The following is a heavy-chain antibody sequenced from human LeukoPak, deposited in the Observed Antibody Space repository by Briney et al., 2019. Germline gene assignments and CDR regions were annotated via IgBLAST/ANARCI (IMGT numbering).Heavy chain of an antibody. V-gene: IGHV4-61*01. CDR3: AREDSGTSGYVFDP. D-gene: IGHD3-22*01. J-gene: IGHJ5*02. CDR2: IYYSGST. Sequence: PSETLSLTCTVSGGSFSSGSYYWSWIRQPPGKGLEWIGYIYYSGSTNYNPSLKSRVTISRDTSKNQFSLRLTSVTAADTAVYYCAREDSGTSGYVFDPWGQGTLVTVSS. CDR1: GGSFSSGSYY.